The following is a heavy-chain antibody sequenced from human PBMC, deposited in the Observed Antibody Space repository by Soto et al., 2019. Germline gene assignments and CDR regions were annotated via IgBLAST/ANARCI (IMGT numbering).Heavy chain of an antibody. J-gene: IGHJ5*02. CDR2: IYYSGST. CDR3: ARLVENNWFDP. CDR1: GGSISSSSYY. V-gene: IGHV4-39*01. Sequence: QLQLQESGPGLVKPSETLSLTCTVSGGSISSSSYYWGWIRQPPGKGLEWIGSIYYSGSTYYNPSLKSRVTISVDTSKNQFSLKLSSVTAADTAVYYYARLVENNWFDPWGQGTLVTVSS.